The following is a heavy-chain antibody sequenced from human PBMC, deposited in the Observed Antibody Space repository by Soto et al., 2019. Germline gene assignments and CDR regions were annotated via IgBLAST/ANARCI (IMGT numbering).Heavy chain of an antibody. Sequence: VESLKISCKGSGYSFTSYWISWVRQMPGKGLEWMGRIDPSDSYTNYSPSFQGHVTISADKSISTAYLQWSSLKDSDTAMYYCARKQVPAPNGMDVWGQGTTVTVSS. V-gene: IGHV5-10-1*01. J-gene: IGHJ6*02. CDR2: IDPSDSYT. D-gene: IGHD2-2*01. CDR1: GYSFTSYW. CDR3: ARKQVPAPNGMDV.